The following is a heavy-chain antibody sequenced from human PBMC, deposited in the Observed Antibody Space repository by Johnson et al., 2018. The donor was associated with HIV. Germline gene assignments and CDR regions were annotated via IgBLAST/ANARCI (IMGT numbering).Heavy chain of an antibody. CDR3: ARGYDFWSGYYTEAFDI. D-gene: IGHD3-3*01. CDR1: GFTFSVYY. J-gene: IGHJ3*02. CDR2: ISSSGSTI. Sequence: QVQLVESGGGLVKPGGSLRLSCAASGFTFSVYYMSWIRQAPGKGLEWVSYISSSGSTIYYADSERGRFTISRDNAKNSLYLQMNSLRAEDTAVYYCARGYDFWSGYYTEAFDIWGQGTMVTVSS. V-gene: IGHV3-11*04.